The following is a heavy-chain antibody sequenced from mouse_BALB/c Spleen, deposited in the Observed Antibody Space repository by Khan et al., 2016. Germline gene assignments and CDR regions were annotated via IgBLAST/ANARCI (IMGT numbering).Heavy chain of an antibody. CDR2: IRYSGST. V-gene: IGHV3-2*02. CDR3: TRSPTATRYFDV. CDR1: GYSITSDYA. D-gene: IGHD1-2*01. Sequence: EVQLQESRPGLVKPSQSLSLTCTVTGYSITSDYAWNWIRQFPGNKLEWMGYIRYSGSTTYNPSLKSRISITRDTSKNQFFLQLYSVTTEDTATXYCTRSPTATRYFDVWGAGTTVTVSS. J-gene: IGHJ1*01.